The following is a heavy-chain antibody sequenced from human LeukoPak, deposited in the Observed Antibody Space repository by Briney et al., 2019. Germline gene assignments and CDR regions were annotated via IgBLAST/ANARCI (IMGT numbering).Heavy chain of an antibody. J-gene: IGHJ6*02. Sequence: PSETLSLTCAVYGGSFSGYYWSWIRQPPGKGLEWIGEINHSGSTNYNPSLKSRVTISVDTSKNQFSLKLSSVTAADTAVYYCRMDSSSPTYYCYGMDVWGQGTTVTVSS. CDR2: INHSGST. V-gene: IGHV4-34*01. CDR3: RMDSSSPTYYCYGMDV. CDR1: GGSFSGYY. D-gene: IGHD6-13*01.